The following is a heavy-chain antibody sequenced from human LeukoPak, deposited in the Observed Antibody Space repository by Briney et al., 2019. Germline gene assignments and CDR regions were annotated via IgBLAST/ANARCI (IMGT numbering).Heavy chain of an antibody. D-gene: IGHD5-24*01. J-gene: IGHJ4*02. V-gene: IGHV4-59*01. CDR2: IYYSGST. CDR3: ASPGYNPTGPFDY. CDR1: GGSISSYY. Sequence: SETLSLTCTVSGGSISSYYWSWIRQPPGKGLEWIGYIYYSGSTNYNPSLKSRVTISVDTSKNQFSLKLSSVTAADTAVYYCASPGYNPTGPFDYWGQGTLVTVSS.